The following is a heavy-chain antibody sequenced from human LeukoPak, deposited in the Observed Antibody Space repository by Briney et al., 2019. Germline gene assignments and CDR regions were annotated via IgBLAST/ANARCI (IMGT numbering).Heavy chain of an antibody. J-gene: IGHJ4*02. V-gene: IGHV3-9*01. CDR2: ISWNSGSM. CDR3: ARSTPPIPGIASHFDY. CDR1: GFTFDDYA. Sequence: PGRSLRLSCAASGFTFDDYAMNWVRQAPGKGLEWVSGISWNSGSMGYADSVKGRFTISRDNAKNSLYLQMNSLRAEDTALYYCARSTPPIPGIASHFDYWGQGTLVTVSS. D-gene: IGHD6-13*01.